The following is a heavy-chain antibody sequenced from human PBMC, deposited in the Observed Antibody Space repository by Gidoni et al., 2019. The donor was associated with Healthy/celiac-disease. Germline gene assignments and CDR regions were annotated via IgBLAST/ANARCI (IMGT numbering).Heavy chain of an antibody. CDR3: AREGSGSGWFDP. CDR1: GGSFSGYY. D-gene: IGHD2-15*01. V-gene: IGHV4-34*01. CDR2: INHSGST. Sequence: QVQLHKWGAGLLKPSETLSLTCSVYGGSFSGYYWSWIRQPPGKGLEWIGEINHSGSTNYNPSLKSRVTISVDTSKNQFSLKLSSVTAADTAVYYCAREGSGSGWFDPWGQGTLVTVSS. J-gene: IGHJ5*02.